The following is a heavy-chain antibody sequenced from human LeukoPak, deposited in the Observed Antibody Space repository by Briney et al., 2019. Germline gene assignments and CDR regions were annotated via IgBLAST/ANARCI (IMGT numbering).Heavy chain of an antibody. V-gene: IGHV1-46*01. Sequence: ASVKVSCKASGYTFTSYYMHWVRQAPGQGLEWMGVINPNGGSTSYAQKLQGRVTVTGDTSTSTVYMELSGLRSEDAAIYYCARTMVRGVNHYFDYWGQGTLVTVSS. CDR1: GYTFTSYY. CDR3: ARTMVRGVNHYFDY. J-gene: IGHJ4*02. CDR2: INPNGGST. D-gene: IGHD3-10*01.